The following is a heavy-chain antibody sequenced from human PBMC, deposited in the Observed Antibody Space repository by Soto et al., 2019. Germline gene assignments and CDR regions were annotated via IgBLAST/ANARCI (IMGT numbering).Heavy chain of an antibody. V-gene: IGHV1-69*13. CDR2: IIPIFGTA. J-gene: IGHJ6*02. Sequence: SVKVSCKASGGTFSSYAISWVRQAPGQGLEWMGGIIPIFGTANYAQKFQGRVMITADESTSTAYMELSSLRSEDTAVYYCARDQEGQLWLPGYGMDVWGQGTTVTVSS. CDR3: ARDQEGQLWLPGYGMDV. CDR1: GGTFSSYA. D-gene: IGHD5-18*01.